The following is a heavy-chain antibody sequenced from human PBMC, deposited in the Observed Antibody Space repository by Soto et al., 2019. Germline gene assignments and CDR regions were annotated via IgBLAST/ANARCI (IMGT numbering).Heavy chain of an antibody. D-gene: IGHD6-19*01. CDR1: GSSIIGYY. J-gene: IGHJ5*02. CDR3: ARGAGGSGLNWFDP. V-gene: IGHV4-59*12. CDR2: IHYSGSA. Sequence: LSLACTFSGSSIIGYYWTWIRQSPERGLEWIGYIHYSGSANYNPSLNSRLTMSVDRSKSQFSMKLDSVTAADTAVYYRARGAGGSGLNWFDPWGQGTLVTVSS.